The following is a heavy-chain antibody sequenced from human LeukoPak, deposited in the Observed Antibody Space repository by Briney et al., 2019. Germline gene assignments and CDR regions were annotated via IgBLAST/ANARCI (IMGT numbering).Heavy chain of an antibody. D-gene: IGHD3-10*01. CDR3: AREDYYGSGSYYH. CDR1: GGSFSGYY. J-gene: IGHJ5*02. CDR2: IYSGGST. V-gene: IGHV3-53*01. Sequence: PSETLSLTCAVYGGSFSGYYWSWVRQAPGKGLEWVSVIYSGGSTYYADSVKGRFTISRDNSKNTLYLQMNSLRAEDTAVYYCAREDYYGSGSYYHWGQGTLVTVSS.